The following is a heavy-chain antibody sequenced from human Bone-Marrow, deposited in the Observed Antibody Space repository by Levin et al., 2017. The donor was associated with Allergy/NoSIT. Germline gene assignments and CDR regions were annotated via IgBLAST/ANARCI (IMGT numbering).Heavy chain of an antibody. CDR2: IHYGGST. V-gene: IGHV4-31*03. D-gene: IGHD2/OR15-2a*01. Sequence: SETLSLTCTVSNGSISSGASYWSWIRQRPGTGLEWIGYIHYGGSTYYNPSLKSRITMSVDTSKNQFSLKLYSVTAADTAIYYCARFTCGDFPPYYVDYWGPGTLVTVSS. CDR1: NGSISSGASY. CDR3: ARFTCGDFPPYYVDY. J-gene: IGHJ4*02.